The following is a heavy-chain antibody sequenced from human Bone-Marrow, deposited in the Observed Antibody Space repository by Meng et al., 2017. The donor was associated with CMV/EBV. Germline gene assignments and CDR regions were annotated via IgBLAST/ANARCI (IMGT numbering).Heavy chain of an antibody. V-gene: IGHV3-30*04. J-gene: IGHJ4*02. D-gene: IGHD2-2*01. CDR1: GFTFSSYA. CDR3: AKVFPPDLVVVPAAMSRGFDY. Sequence: GGSLRLSCAASGFTFSSYAMHWVRQAPGKGLEWVAVISYDGSNKYYADSVKGRFTISRDNSKNTLYLQMNSLRAEDTAVYYCAKVFPPDLVVVPAAMSRGFDYWGQGTLVTVSS. CDR2: ISYDGSNK.